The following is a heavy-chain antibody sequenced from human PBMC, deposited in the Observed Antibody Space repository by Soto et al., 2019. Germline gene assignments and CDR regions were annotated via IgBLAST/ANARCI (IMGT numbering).Heavy chain of an antibody. Sequence: PGESLKISCKDSGDGFSIHWVAWLRQMPGKGLEWMGIIYPGDSDTRYSPSFQGQVTISADKSISTAYLRWSSLKASDTAMYYCARSSVAGRYYYYYGMDVWGQGTTVTVSS. CDR3: ARSSVAGRYYYYYGMDV. V-gene: IGHV5-51*01. D-gene: IGHD6-19*01. CDR2: IYPGDSDT. CDR1: GDGFSIHW. J-gene: IGHJ6*02.